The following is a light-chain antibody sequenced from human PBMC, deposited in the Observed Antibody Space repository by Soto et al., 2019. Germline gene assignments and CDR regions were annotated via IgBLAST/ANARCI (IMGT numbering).Light chain of an antibody. CDR1: QSISST. J-gene: IGKJ1*01. CDR2: ATS. Sequence: DIQMTQSPSTLSASVGGRVTITCRASQSISSTLNWYQQKPGEAPKLLIYATSTLHSGVPSRFSGSASGTDFTLTISSLQPEDFATYYCQQSYSTPRTFGQGTKVDIK. CDR3: QQSYSTPRT. V-gene: IGKV1-39*01.